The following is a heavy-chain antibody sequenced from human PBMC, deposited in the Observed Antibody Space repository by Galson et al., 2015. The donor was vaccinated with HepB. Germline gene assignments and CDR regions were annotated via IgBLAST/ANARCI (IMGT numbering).Heavy chain of an antibody. D-gene: IGHD2-15*01. V-gene: IGHV3-74*01. CDR2: LSGDGKHP. J-gene: IGHJ1*01. Sequence: SLRLSCAASGFTFSKYYMHWVRQAPGKGLVFVSRLSGDGKHPYYADSVRGRFTISRDDAETTLYLQLNSLRREDTAIHYCARMGSWESGEYYGFIQHWGQGTLVTVSS. CDR1: GFTFSKYY. CDR3: ARMGSWESGEYYGFIQH.